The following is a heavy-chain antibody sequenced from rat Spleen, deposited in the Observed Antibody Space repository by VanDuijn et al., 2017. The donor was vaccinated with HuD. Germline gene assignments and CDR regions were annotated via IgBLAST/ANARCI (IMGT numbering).Heavy chain of an antibody. CDR1: GFSLTDYS. J-gene: IGHJ2*01. CDR3: TSNSGGDY. D-gene: IGHD4-3*01. V-gene: IGHV2S63*01. Sequence: VQLKESGPGLVQPSQTLSLTCTVSGFSLTDYSVHWFRQPPGTGLEWMGVMWSCGSTAYNSALKSRLSISSDTSKSQVFLKINSLQTEDPAIYYCTSNSGGDYWGQGVMVTVSS. CDR2: MWSCGST.